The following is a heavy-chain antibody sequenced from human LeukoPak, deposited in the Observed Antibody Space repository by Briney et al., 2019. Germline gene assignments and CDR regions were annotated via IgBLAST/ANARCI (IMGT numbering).Heavy chain of an antibody. CDR3: AKFIVGGTRSFDY. CDR1: GFTFSSYA. D-gene: IGHD1-26*01. V-gene: IGHV3-23*01. J-gene: IGHJ4*02. CDR2: ISGSGGST. Sequence: GGSLRLSCAASGFTFSSYAMSWVRQAPGKGLEWVSAISGSGGSTYYADSVKGRFTISRDNFKNTMYLQMNSLRAEDTAVYYCAKFIVGGTRSFDYWGQGTLVTVSS.